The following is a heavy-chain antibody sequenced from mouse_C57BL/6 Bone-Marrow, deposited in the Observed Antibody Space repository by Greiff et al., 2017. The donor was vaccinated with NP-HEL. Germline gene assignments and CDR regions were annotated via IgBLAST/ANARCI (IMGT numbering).Heavy chain of an antibody. J-gene: IGHJ4*01. Sequence: QVQLKESGPGLVQPSQSLSITCTVSGFSLTSYGVHWVRQSPGKGLEWLGVIWRGGSTDYNEAFMSRLSITKDNSKSQVFFKMNSLQADDTAIYYCAKKGGYDRGDAMDYWGQGTSVTVSS. V-gene: IGHV2-5*01. CDR2: IWRGGST. CDR1: GFSLTSYG. CDR3: AKKGGYDRGDAMDY. D-gene: IGHD2-2*01.